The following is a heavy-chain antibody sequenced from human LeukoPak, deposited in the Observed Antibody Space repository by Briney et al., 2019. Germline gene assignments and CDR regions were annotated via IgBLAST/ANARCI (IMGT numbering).Heavy chain of an antibody. Sequence: ASVKVSCKASGYTFTGYYMHWVRQAPGQGLEWMGWINPKSSGTKYAQNFQGRVTMTRDTSISTAYMELSGLRSDDTAAYYCARDRSVNWGYYWGQGTLVTVSS. CDR3: ARDRSVNWGYY. CDR2: INPKSSGT. D-gene: IGHD7-27*01. CDR1: GYTFTGYY. J-gene: IGHJ4*02. V-gene: IGHV1-2*02.